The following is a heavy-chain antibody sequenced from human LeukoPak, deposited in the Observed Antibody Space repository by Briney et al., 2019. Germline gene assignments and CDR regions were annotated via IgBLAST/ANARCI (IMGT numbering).Heavy chain of an antibody. Sequence: SETLSLTCTVSGGSISSSSYYWGWIRRPPGKGLEWIGSIYYTGSTYYNPSLKSRVTISVDTSKNQFSLKLSPVTAADTAVYYCARAYYDSSGYPHLPTDFLYYYYGMDVWGQGTTVTVSS. V-gene: IGHV4-39*07. CDR2: IYYTGST. J-gene: IGHJ6*02. D-gene: IGHD3-22*01. CDR3: ARAYYDSSGYPHLPTDFLYYYYGMDV. CDR1: GGSISSSSYY.